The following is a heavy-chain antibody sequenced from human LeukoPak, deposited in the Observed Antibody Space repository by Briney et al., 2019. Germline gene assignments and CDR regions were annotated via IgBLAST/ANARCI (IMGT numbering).Heavy chain of an antibody. V-gene: IGHV4-34*12. CDR1: GGSFSGYY. CDR3: VRRSAAAGNFDS. J-gene: IGHJ4*02. D-gene: IGHD6-13*01. Sequence: SETLSLTCVVYGGSFSGYYWSWIRQPPGKGLEWIGEIIHSGSTNYNPSLKSRLTISLDTSKNQFSLILSSVTSADTAVYYCVRRSAAAGNFDSWGQGTLVTVSS. CDR2: IIHSGST.